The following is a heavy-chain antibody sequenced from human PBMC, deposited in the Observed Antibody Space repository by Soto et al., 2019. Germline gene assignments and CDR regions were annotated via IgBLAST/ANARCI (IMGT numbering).Heavy chain of an antibody. V-gene: IGHV2-5*01. Sequence: SGPTLVNPTQTLTLTCAFSGFSLTTTGEGVAWIRQSPGKALEWLALIYWNDDRRYSPSLNSRLTVTGETSKDQVVLTLTNMDPVDSGTYFCAHRYSLTLFGNSAYIFDHWGQGTPVTVSS. CDR2: IYWNDDR. J-gene: IGHJ4*02. CDR3: AHRYSLTLFGNSAYIFDH. CDR1: GFSLTTTGEG. D-gene: IGHD3-16*01.